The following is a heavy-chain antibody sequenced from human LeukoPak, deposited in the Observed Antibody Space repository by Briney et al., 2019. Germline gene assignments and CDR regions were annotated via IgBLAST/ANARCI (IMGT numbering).Heavy chain of an antibody. V-gene: IGHV3-23*01. J-gene: IGHJ4*02. CDR1: GFPFSSYA. CDR3: AKDAVLRFLEWLLDY. CDR2: ISGSGGST. Sequence: PGGSLRLSCAASGFPFSSYAMSWVPQAPGKGLEWVSAISGSGGSTYYADSVKGRFTISRDNSKNTLYLQMNSLRAEDTAVYYCAKDAVLRFLEWLLDYWGQGTLVTVSS. D-gene: IGHD3-3*01.